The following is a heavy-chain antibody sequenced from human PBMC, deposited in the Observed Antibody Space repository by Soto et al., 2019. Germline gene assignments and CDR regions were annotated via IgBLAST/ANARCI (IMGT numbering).Heavy chain of an antibody. CDR2: INPKSGDT. J-gene: IGHJ5*02. V-gene: IGHV1-2*04. CDR3: ARVKDADYRNWFDP. CDR1: GYAFSDYY. D-gene: IGHD4-17*01. Sequence: ASVKVSCKASGYAFSDYYMHWVRQAPGQGLEWMGWINPKSGDTSYAQKFQGWVTMTRDTSISTGYMELSRLRSDDTAVYYCARVKDADYRNWFDPWGQGTLVTVSS.